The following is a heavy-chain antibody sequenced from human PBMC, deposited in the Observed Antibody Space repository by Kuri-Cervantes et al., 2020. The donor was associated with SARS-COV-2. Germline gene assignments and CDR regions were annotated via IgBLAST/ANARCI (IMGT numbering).Heavy chain of an antibody. D-gene: IGHD3-16*01. CDR2: ISYDGNKK. CDR1: GFTFNNYA. Sequence: GESLKISCAASGFTFNNYAMHWVRQAPGGGLEWVALISYDGNKKYYADSVKGRYSISRDNSRDTLFLRMDSLQPGDTAVFYCARERLGGGSPFYYYYMDVWGKGTAVTVSS. CDR3: ARERLGGGSPFYYYYMDV. V-gene: IGHV3-30*04. J-gene: IGHJ6*03.